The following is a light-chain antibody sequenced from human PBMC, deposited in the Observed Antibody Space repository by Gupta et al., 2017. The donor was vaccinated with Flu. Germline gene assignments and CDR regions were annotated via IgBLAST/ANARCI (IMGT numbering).Light chain of an antibody. CDR2: EVS. CDR3: SSYAGSDKDV. V-gene: IGLV2-8*01. CDR1: SSDVGGFNY. J-gene: IGLJ1*01. Sequence: SVTISCTGTSSDVGGFNYVSWYQQHPGKVPKLMMYEVSQRPSGVPDRFSGSKSGYTASLTVSGLQAEDEADYYCSSYAGSDKDVFGTGTKVTVL.